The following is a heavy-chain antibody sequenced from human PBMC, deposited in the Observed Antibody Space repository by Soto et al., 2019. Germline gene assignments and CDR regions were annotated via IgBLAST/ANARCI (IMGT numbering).Heavy chain of an antibody. V-gene: IGHV1-3*01. J-gene: IGHJ4*01. Sequence: ASVKVSWKASGYTFTSYAMHWVRQAPGQRLEWMGWINAGNGNTKYSQKFQGRVTITRDTSTSTAYMELSSLRSDDTAVYYCARGRVTAAAGTGDYWRHGTLVTVSS. D-gene: IGHD6-13*01. CDR3: ARGRVTAAAGTGDY. CDR1: GYTFTSYA. CDR2: INAGNGNT.